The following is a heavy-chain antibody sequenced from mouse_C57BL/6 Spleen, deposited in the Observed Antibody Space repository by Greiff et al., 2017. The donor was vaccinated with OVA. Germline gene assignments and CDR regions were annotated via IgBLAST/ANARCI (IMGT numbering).Heavy chain of an antibody. V-gene: IGHV1-81*01. CDR1: GYTFTSYG. CDR2: IYPRSGNT. J-gene: IGHJ2*01. Sequence: QVQLKQSGAELARPGASVKLSCKASGYTFTSYGIRWVKQRTGQGLEWIGEIYPRSGNTNYNEKFKGKATLTADKSSSTACMELSSLTSVDSAVYFCAEFITTVGDYWGQGTTLTVAS. D-gene: IGHD1-1*01. CDR3: AEFITTVGDY.